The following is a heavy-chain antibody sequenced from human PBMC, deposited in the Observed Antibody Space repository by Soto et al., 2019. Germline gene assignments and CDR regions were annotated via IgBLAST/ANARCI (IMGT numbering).Heavy chain of an antibody. D-gene: IGHD3-22*01. Sequence: QVQLVQSGAEVKKPGSSVKVSCKASGGTFSSYAISWVRQAPGQGLEWMGGIIPIFGTANYAQKFQGRVTITADESTSPAYMELSSLRSEDTAVYYCARGLISSGYYYESSAFDYWGQGTLVTVSS. V-gene: IGHV1-69*01. CDR3: ARGLISSGYYYESSAFDY. J-gene: IGHJ4*02. CDR2: IIPIFGTA. CDR1: GGTFSSYA.